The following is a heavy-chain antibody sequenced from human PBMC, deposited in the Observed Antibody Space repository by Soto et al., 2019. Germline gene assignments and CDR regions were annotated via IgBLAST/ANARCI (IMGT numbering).Heavy chain of an antibody. V-gene: IGHV3-33*01. Sequence: PGGSLRLSCAASGFTFSSYVMHWVRQAPGKGLEWVAVIWYDGSNKYYADSVKGRFTISRDNSKNTLYLQMNSLRAEDTAVYYCARVGYCSGGSCYEDYYYYMDVWGKGTTVTVSS. CDR1: GFTFSSYV. J-gene: IGHJ6*03. CDR3: ARVGYCSGGSCYEDYYYYMDV. D-gene: IGHD2-15*01. CDR2: IWYDGSNK.